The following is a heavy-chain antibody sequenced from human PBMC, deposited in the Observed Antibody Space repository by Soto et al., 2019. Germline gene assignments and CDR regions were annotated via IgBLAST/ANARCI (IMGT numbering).Heavy chain of an antibody. CDR3: ARTVGAAYYFDF. Sequence: QVQLQESGPGLVKPSETLSLTCTVSGDSMSKYYWSWIRQPAGKGLEWIGPIYTSGSTNYKPSLKRGVSMSMDTSNNHFSLKLKSVTAAGAAVYYGARTVGAAYYFDFWGQGALVTVSS. D-gene: IGHD1-26*01. CDR2: IYTSGST. J-gene: IGHJ4*02. V-gene: IGHV4-4*07. CDR1: GDSMSKYY.